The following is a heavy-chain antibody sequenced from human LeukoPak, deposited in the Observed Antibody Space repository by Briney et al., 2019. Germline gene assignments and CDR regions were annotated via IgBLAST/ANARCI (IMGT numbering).Heavy chain of an antibody. CDR1: GGTFSSYA. CDR3: ARGGYCSGGSCYSFDY. V-gene: IGHV1-69*13. CDR2: IIPIFGTA. Sequence: SVKVSCKASGGTFSSYASSWVRQAPGQGLEWMGGIIPIFGTANYAQKFQGRVTITADEYTSTAYMELSSLRSEDTAVYYCARGGYCSGGSCYSFDYWGQGTLVTVSS. D-gene: IGHD2-15*01. J-gene: IGHJ4*02.